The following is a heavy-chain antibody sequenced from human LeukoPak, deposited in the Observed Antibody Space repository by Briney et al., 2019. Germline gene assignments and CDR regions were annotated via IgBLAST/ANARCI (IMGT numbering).Heavy chain of an antibody. J-gene: IGHJ5*01. CDR3: VRDWDHFDFDS. D-gene: IGHD3-9*01. CDR2: IKGDGSHT. Sequence: GGSLRLSCAASGFTFSNYWMHWVRRAPGKGLVWVSRIKGDGSHTIYADSVKGRFTISRDNAKNTLYLQMKSLRAEDTAVYYCVRDWDHFDFDSWGQGTLVTVSS. CDR1: GFTFSNYW. V-gene: IGHV3-74*01.